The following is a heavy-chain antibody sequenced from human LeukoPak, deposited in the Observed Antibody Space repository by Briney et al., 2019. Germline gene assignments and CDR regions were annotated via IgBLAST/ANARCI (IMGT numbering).Heavy chain of an antibody. CDR2: IYSGGST. V-gene: IGHV3-53*01. Sequence: GGSLRLSCAASGLTVSSNSMSWVRQAPGKGPEWVSFIYSGGSTYYADSVKGRFTISRDNSKNTLYLQMNSLRADDTAVYYCARRAGAYSHPYDYWGQGTLVTVSS. J-gene: IGHJ4*02. D-gene: IGHD4/OR15-4a*01. CDR1: GLTVSSNS. CDR3: ARRAGAYSHPYDY.